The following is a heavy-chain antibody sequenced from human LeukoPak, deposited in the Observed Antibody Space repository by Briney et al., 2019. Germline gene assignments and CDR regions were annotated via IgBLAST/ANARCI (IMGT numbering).Heavy chain of an antibody. V-gene: IGHV3-30-3*01. CDR1: GFTFSSYA. Sequence: GGSLRLFCAASGFTFSSYAMHWVRQAPGKGLEWVAVISYDGSNKYYADSVKGRFTISRDNSKNTLYLQMNSLRAEDTAVYYCARGHKTYYYDSSGYYLNWGQGTLVTVSS. J-gene: IGHJ4*02. CDR2: ISYDGSNK. D-gene: IGHD3-22*01. CDR3: ARGHKTYYYDSSGYYLN.